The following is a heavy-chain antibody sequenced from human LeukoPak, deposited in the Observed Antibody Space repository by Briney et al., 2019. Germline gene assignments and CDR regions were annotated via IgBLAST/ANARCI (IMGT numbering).Heavy chain of an antibody. CDR2: IYYSGST. V-gene: IGHV4-39*07. Sequence: PSETLSLTCTVSGGSISSSSYYWGWIRQPPGKGLEWIGSIYYSGSTYYNPSLKSRVTISVDTSKNQFSLKLSSVTAADTAVYYCARRIAAAGVFDYWGQGTLVTVSS. CDR3: ARRIAAAGVFDY. J-gene: IGHJ4*02. CDR1: GGSISSSSYY. D-gene: IGHD6-13*01.